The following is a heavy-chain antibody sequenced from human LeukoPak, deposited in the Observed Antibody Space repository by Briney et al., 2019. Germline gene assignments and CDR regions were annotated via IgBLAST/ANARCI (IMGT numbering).Heavy chain of an antibody. V-gene: IGHV1-18*01. CDR3: ARDSVNYYGSGSYFGY. D-gene: IGHD3-10*01. J-gene: IGHJ4*02. CDR2: ISAYNGNT. CDR1: GYTFTSYG. Sequence: ASVKVSCKASGYTFTSYGISWVRQAPGQGLEWMGWISAYNGNTNYAQKLQGRVTMTTDTSTSTAYMELRSLRSDDTAVYHCARDSVNYYGSGSYFGYWGQGTLVTVSS.